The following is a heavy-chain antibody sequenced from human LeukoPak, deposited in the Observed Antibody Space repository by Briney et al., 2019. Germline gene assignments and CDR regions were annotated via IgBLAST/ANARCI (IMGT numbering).Heavy chain of an antibody. CDR3: ARISSWSGYYSYYYYMDV. Sequence: PSETLSLTCTVSGGSISSYYWSWIRQPPGKGLEWIGYIYYSGSTNYNPSLKSRVTISVDTSKNQFSLKLSSVTAADTAVYYCARISSWSGYYSYYYYMDVWGKGTTVTVSS. D-gene: IGHD3-3*01. V-gene: IGHV4-59*01. J-gene: IGHJ6*03. CDR2: IYYSGST. CDR1: GGSISSYY.